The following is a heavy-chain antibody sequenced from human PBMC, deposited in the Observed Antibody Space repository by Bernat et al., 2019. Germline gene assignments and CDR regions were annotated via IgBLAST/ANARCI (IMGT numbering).Heavy chain of an antibody. CDR2: ISPNSGDT. CDR1: GFTFTGYY. Sequence: QVQLVESGGGLVKPGGSLRLSCAASGFTFTGYYMSWFRQAPGKGLECISYISPNSGDTNYADSVRGRFTISRDNVKNSLYLQMHSLRAEDTAVYYCTITTRQPRDWGQGTLVTVSS. V-gene: IGHV3-11*05. CDR3: TITTRQPRD. J-gene: IGHJ4*02. D-gene: IGHD4-11*01.